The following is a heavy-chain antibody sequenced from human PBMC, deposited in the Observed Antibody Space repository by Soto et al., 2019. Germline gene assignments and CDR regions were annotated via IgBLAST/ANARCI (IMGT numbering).Heavy chain of an antibody. D-gene: IGHD3-22*01. Sequence: PWETLSLTCDVSGVSISSGNWWSWVRQPPGKGLEWIAEVYNDGSANYHPSLESRATISVDRSKNQFSLRLSSVTAADTGKYYCARLVYDSRLNYLYFDHWGQGTLVTVS. J-gene: IGHJ4*02. CDR1: GVSISSGNW. V-gene: IGHV4-4*02. CDR2: VYNDGSA. CDR3: ARLVYDSRLNYLYFDH.